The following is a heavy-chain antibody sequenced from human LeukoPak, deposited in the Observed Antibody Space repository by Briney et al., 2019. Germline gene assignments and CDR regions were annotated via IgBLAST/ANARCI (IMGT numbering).Heavy chain of an antibody. V-gene: IGHV3-30-3*01. CDR1: GFTFSSYA. CDR2: ISHDGSNK. J-gene: IGHJ6*03. D-gene: IGHD2-15*01. Sequence: PGGSLRLSCAASGFTFSSYAMHWVRQAPGKGLEWVAVISHDGSNKYYADSVKGRFTISRDNSKNTLYLQMNSLRDEDTAVYYCAKGAGTLSPYYMDVWGKGTTVTVSS. CDR3: AKGAGTLSPYYMDV.